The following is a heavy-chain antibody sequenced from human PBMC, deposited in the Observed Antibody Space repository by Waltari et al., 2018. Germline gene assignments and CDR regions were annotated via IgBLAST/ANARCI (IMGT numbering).Heavy chain of an antibody. CDR3: ARGGGGDWEWFDP. CDR1: GGPISSYY. V-gene: IGHV4-59*01. CDR2: IYYTGRT. D-gene: IGHD2-21*02. Sequence: QVQLQESGPRLVKPSETLSLSCTVSGGPISSYYWSWIRQPPGKGLDWIGYIYYTGRTNFNPSLKSRVTMSVDTSKNQFSLKLSSVTAADTAVYYCARGGGGDWEWFDPWGQGTLVTVSS. J-gene: IGHJ5*02.